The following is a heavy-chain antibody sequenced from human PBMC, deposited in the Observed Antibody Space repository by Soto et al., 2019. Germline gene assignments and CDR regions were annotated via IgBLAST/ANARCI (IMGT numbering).Heavy chain of an antibody. D-gene: IGHD2-15*01. J-gene: IGHJ5*02. V-gene: IGHV1-69*04. CDR2: IIPILGIA. CDR3: ARDPGNLPYCSGGSCYSWGSNWFDP. CDR1: GGTFSSYT. Sequence: GASVKVSCKASGGTFSSYTISWVRQAPGQGLEWMGRIIPILGIANYAQKFQGRVTITADKSTSTAYMGLSSLRSEDTAVYYCARDPGNLPYCSGGSCYSWGSNWFDPWGQGTLVTVSS.